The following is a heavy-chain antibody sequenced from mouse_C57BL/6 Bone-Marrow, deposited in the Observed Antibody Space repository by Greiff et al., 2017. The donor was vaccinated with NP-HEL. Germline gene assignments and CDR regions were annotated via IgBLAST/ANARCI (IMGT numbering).Heavy chain of an antibody. CDR3: NLQYYYAMDY. D-gene: IGHD2-1*01. CDR2: IRLKSDNYAT. V-gene: IGHV6-3*01. Sequence: EVKLMESGGGLVQPGGSMKLSCVASGFTFSNYWMNWVRQSPEKGLEWVAQIRLKSDNYATHYAESVKGRFTISRDDSKSSVYLQMNNLRAEDTGIYYCNLQYYYAMDYWGQGTSVTVSS. J-gene: IGHJ4*01. CDR1: GFTFSNYW.